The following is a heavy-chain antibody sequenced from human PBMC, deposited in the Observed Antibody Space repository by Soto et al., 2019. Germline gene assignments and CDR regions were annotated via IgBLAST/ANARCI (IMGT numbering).Heavy chain of an antibody. Sequence: ASVKVSCKASGYTFTSYGISWVRQAPGQGLEWMGWISAYNGNTNYAQKLQGRVTMTTDTSTSTAYMELRSLRSDDTAVYYCARGGGYCTNGVCYPIGWFDPWGQGTLVTVSS. J-gene: IGHJ5*02. D-gene: IGHD2-8*01. CDR1: GYTFTSYG. CDR3: ARGGGYCTNGVCYPIGWFDP. V-gene: IGHV1-18*01. CDR2: ISAYNGNT.